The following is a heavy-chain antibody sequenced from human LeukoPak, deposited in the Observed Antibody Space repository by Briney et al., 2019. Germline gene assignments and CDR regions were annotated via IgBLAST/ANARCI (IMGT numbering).Heavy chain of an antibody. D-gene: IGHD6-19*01. CDR1: GGSFSGYY. CDR2: INHSGST. Sequence: SETLSLTCAAYGGSFSGYYWSWIRQPPGKGLEWIGEINHSGSTNYNPSLKSRVTISVDTSKNQFSLKLSSVTAADTAVYYCARIPSVPGIAVAGTSSYWGQGTLVTVSS. V-gene: IGHV4-34*01. CDR3: ARIPSVPGIAVAGTSSY. J-gene: IGHJ4*02.